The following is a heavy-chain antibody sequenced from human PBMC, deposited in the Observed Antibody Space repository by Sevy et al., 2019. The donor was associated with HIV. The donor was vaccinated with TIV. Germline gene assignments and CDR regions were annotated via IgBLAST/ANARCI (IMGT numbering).Heavy chain of an antibody. Sequence: GGSLRLSCAASGFIFGSYAMNWVRQAPGKGLEWVAVISYDGSHKYYADSVKGRFTISRDSSKNTLCLQMHSLGTDDTAVYYCARDPGSSWSSFDYWGQGTLVTVSS. V-gene: IGHV3-30-3*01. CDR2: ISYDGSHK. J-gene: IGHJ4*02. CDR3: ARDPGSSWSSFDY. D-gene: IGHD6-13*01. CDR1: GFIFGSYA.